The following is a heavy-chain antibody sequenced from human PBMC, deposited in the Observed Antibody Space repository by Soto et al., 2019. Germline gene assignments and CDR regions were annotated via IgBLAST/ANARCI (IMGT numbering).Heavy chain of an antibody. CDR2: IYPGDSDT. CDR1: GYSFTSYW. V-gene: IGHV5-51*01. D-gene: IGHD2-2*01. CDR3: ARDIVVVPGGIPRHYGLDV. Sequence: GESLKISCKGSGYSFTSYWIGWVRQMPGKGLEWMGIIYPGDSDTRYSPSFQGQVTISRDNAKNSLFLQMNSLRAEDTAMYYCARDIVVVPGGIPRHYGLDVWGQGTTVTVSS. J-gene: IGHJ6*02.